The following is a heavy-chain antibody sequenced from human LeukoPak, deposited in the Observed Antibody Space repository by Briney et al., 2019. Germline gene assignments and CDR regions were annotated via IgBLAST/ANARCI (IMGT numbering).Heavy chain of an antibody. CDR1: GFTFSTYS. CDR2: ISGSSSTI. J-gene: IGHJ4*02. CDR3: ARDGKRGGRDYSYEDPTEYYFDY. V-gene: IGHV3-48*04. Sequence: GGSLRLSCAASGFTFSTYSMNWVRQAPGKGLECVSYISGSSSTIYYADSVKGRFTISRDNAKNSLYLQMNSLRAEDTAVYYCARDGKRGGRDYSYEDPTEYYFDYWGQGTLVTVSS. D-gene: IGHD5-18*01.